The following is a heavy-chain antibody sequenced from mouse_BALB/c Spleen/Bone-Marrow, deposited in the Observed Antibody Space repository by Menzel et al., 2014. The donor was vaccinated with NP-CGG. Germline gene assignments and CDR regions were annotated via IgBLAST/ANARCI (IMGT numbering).Heavy chain of an antibody. CDR2: IHPNSGNT. J-gene: IGHJ3*01. CDR3: ARYGSFAY. Sequence: VKLQESGSVLVRPGASVKLSCKASGYTFTSSWMHWAKQRPGQGLEWIGEIHPNSGNTNYNEKFKGKATLTVDTSSGTAYVDLSSLTSEDSAVYYCARYGSFAYWGQGTLVTVSA. CDR1: GYTFTSSW. D-gene: IGHD2-1*01. V-gene: IGHV1S130*01.